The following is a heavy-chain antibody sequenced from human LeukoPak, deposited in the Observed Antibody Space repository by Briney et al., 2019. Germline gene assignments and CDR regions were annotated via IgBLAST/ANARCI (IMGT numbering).Heavy chain of an antibody. V-gene: IGHV5-51*01. Sequence: GESLKISCKASGYSLTSYWIGWVRQMPGKGLEWMGIIYPGDSDTRYSPSFQGQVTISADKSVSTAYLQWSSLKASDTAMYYCARPRGESGYDWDFFDYWGQGTLVTVSS. CDR2: IYPGDSDT. CDR1: GYSLTSYW. CDR3: ARPRGESGYDWDFFDY. J-gene: IGHJ4*02. D-gene: IGHD5-12*01.